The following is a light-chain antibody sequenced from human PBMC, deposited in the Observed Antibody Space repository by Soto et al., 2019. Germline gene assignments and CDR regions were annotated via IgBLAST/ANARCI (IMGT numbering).Light chain of an antibody. CDR2: DSS. J-gene: IGKJ4*01. Sequence: EIVLTQSPATLSLSPGERATLSCRASQSVSSYLAWYQQKPGQAPRLLIYDSSNRATGIPARFSGSGSGTDVTRTISSLEPEDFAFYYCQQRSNWPPSFGGGTKVEIK. CDR1: QSVSSY. CDR3: QQRSNWPPS. V-gene: IGKV3-11*01.